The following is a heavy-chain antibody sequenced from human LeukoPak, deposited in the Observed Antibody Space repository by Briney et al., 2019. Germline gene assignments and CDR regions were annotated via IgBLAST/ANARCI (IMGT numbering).Heavy chain of an antibody. Sequence: GASVKVSCKASGYTFTGFHIHWVRQAPGQGLEWMGLINPNSGGTNYAQKFQGRVTMTRDTSISTAYMELSRLRSDDTAVYYCARGGTRGLIVVVTLDYWGQGTLVTVSS. CDR1: GYTFTGFH. CDR3: ARGGTRGLIVVVTLDY. V-gene: IGHV1-2*02. J-gene: IGHJ4*02. D-gene: IGHD3-22*01. CDR2: INPNSGGT.